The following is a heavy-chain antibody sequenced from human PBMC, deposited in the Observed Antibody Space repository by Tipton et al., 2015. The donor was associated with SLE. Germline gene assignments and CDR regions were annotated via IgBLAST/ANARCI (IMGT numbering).Heavy chain of an antibody. D-gene: IGHD3-10*01. CDR3: ARDRRGWYFDL. CDR1: GGSISSSNYY. J-gene: IGHJ2*01. V-gene: IGHV4-39*07. CDR2: IYYSGST. Sequence: TLSLTCTVSGGSISSSNYYWGWIRQPPGKGLEWIGSIYYSGSTNYNPSLKSRVTISVDTSKNQFSLKLSSVTAADTAVYYCARDRRGWYFDLWGRGTLVTVSS.